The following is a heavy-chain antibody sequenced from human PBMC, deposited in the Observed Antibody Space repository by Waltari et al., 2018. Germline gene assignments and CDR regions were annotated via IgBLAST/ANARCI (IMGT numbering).Heavy chain of an antibody. CDR1: GYTFTDYY. D-gene: IGHD3-3*01. J-gene: IGHJ5*02. CDR3: ATSPLRFWEWVNWFDP. V-gene: IGHV1-69-2*01. CDR2: VDPEDGET. Sequence: EVQLVQSGAEVKKPGATVKISCKASGYTFTDYYMHWVQQAPGKGLEWMGRVDPEDGETIYAEKFQGRVTITADTSTDTAYMELTSLRSEDTAVYYCATSPLRFWEWVNWFDPWGQGTLVTVSS.